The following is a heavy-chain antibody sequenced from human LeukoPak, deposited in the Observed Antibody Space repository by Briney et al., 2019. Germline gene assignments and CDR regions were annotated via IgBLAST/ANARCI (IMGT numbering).Heavy chain of an antibody. CDR3: ARGTTQHQIDY. Sequence: SETLSLTCTVSGGSISSYYWSWIRQPPGKGLEWIGYIYYSGSTNHNPSLKSRVTISVDTSKNQFSLKLSSVTAADTAVYYCARGTTQHQIDYWGQGTLVTVSS. J-gene: IGHJ4*02. V-gene: IGHV4-59*01. CDR1: GGSISSYY. CDR2: IYYSGST. D-gene: IGHD4-11*01.